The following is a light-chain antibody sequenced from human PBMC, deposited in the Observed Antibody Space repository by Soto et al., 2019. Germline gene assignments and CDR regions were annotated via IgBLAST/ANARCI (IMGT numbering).Light chain of an antibody. CDR2: DGS. J-gene: IGKJ5*01. CDR1: QSVSSD. Sequence: EIVLTQSPGTLSLSPGERATLSCRASQSVSSDLAWYQQKPGQAPRLLIYDGSNRATGIPARFSGSGSGTDFTLTISSLEAEDFAVYYGQQRSNWPPITFGQGTRLEIK. V-gene: IGKV3-11*01. CDR3: QQRSNWPPIT.